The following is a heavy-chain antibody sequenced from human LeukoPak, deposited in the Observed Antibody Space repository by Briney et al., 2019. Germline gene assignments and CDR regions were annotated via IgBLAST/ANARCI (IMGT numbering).Heavy chain of an antibody. CDR1: GGTFSSYA. D-gene: IGHD2-15*01. Sequence: ASVKVSCKASGGTFSSYAISWVRQAPGQGLEWMGGIIPIFGTANYAQKFQGRVTITTDESTSTAYMELRSLRSDDTAVYYCARAARCSGGSCRQIYFDYWGQGTLVTVSS. CDR2: IIPIFGTA. V-gene: IGHV1-69*05. J-gene: IGHJ4*02. CDR3: ARAARCSGGSCRQIYFDY.